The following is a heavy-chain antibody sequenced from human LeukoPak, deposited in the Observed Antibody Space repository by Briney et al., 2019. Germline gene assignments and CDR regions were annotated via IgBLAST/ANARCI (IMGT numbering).Heavy chain of an antibody. CDR3: ARGRPFDY. J-gene: IGHJ4*02. V-gene: IGHV3-21*01. CDR1: GFTFSIYT. Sequence: WGSLRLSCAVSGFTFSIYTMNWVRQAPGKGLEWVSSISSSGSNIYHADSVKGRFTISRDNAKNSLYLQMNSLRAEDTAVYYCARGRPFDYWGQGTLLTVSS. D-gene: IGHD6-6*01. CDR2: ISSSGSNI.